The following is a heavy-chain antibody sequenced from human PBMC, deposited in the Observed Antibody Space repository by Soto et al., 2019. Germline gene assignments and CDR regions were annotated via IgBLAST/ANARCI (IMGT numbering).Heavy chain of an antibody. V-gene: IGHV3-23*01. D-gene: IGHD3-22*01. CDR1: GFTLSMYT. CDR3: ANDRVVTRDIDDLEI. Sequence: VQVLESGGGLAQPGGSLRLSCAPSGFTLSMYTMSWVRQAPEKGLEWVSSISGSGDNTYYADSVKGRFTISRDTSKNTRYLPVNGLRVEDTARYFCANDRVVTRDIDDLEIWDQGTMVTVSS. J-gene: IGHJ3*02. CDR2: ISGSGDNT.